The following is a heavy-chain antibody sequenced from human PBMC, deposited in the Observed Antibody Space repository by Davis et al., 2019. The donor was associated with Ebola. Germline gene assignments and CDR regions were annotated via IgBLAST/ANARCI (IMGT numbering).Heavy chain of an antibody. V-gene: IGHV1-46*01. J-gene: IGHJ5*02. D-gene: IGHD3-10*01. CDR2: INPSGGST. CDR3: ARGTLGWFDP. CDR1: GYTFTSYY. Sequence: ASVKVSCKASGYTFTSYYMHWVRQAPGQGLEWMGIINPSGGSTNYAQKFQGRVTITADRSTSTAYMELSSLRSEDTAVYYCARGTLGWFDPWGQGTLVTVSS.